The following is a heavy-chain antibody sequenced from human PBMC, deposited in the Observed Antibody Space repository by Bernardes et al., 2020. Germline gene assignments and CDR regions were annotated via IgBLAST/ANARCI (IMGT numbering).Heavy chain of an antibody. V-gene: IGHV3-23*01. J-gene: IGHJ5*02. D-gene: IGHD3-22*01. Sequence: GSLRLSCAASGFTFSSYAMSWVRQAPGKGLEWVSAISGSGGSTYYADSVKGRFTISRDNSKNTLYLQMNSLRAEDTAVYYCAKMAGYYYDSSGYFCWFDPWGQGTLVTVSS. CDR3: AKMAGYYYDSSGYFCWFDP. CDR1: GFTFSSYA. CDR2: ISGSGGST.